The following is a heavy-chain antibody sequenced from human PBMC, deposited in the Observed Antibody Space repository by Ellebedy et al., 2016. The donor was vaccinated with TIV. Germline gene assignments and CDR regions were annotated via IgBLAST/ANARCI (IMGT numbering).Heavy chain of an antibody. D-gene: IGHD3-10*01. J-gene: IGHJ4*02. CDR3: ARTNMVRGAPHDS. V-gene: IGHV3-30-3*01. CDR1: RFTFSSYA. CDR2: ISYDGSNK. Sequence: PGGSLRLSCAASRFTFSSYAMHWVRQAPGKGLEWVAVISYDGSNKYYAESVKGRFTISRDNSKNTLYLQMNSLRAEDTAVYYCARTNMVRGAPHDSWGQGTLVTVSS.